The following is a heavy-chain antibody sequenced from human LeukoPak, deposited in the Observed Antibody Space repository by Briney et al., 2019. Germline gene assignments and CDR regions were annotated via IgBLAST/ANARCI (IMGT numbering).Heavy chain of an antibody. CDR3: ARHSRPFSMVRGVIGFDY. CDR2: IYYSGST. J-gene: IGHJ4*02. V-gene: IGHV4-59*08. D-gene: IGHD3-10*01. Sequence: PSETLSLTCTVSGGSISSYYWSWIRQPPGKGLEWIGDIYYSGSTNYNPSLKSRVTISVDTSKNQFSLKLSSVTAADTAVYYCARHSRPFSMVRGVIGFDYWGQGTLVTVSS. CDR1: GGSISSYY.